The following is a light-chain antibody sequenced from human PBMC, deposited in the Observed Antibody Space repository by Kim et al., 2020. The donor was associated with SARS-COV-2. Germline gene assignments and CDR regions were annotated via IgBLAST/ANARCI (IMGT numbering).Light chain of an antibody. Sequence: GQRVTKSCSGIDSHIGHNYVTWSQQLPGTAPKLLTYDNNKRPSEIPDRFSGSKSGTSATLGITGLQTGEEADYYCGTWDSSLTAVVFGGGTQLTVL. CDR2: DNN. CDR1: DSHIGHNY. CDR3: GTWDSSLTAVV. J-gene: IGLJ2*01. V-gene: IGLV1-51*01.